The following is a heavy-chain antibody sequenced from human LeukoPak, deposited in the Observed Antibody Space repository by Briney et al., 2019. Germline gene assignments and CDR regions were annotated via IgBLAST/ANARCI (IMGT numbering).Heavy chain of an antibody. V-gene: IGHV1-46*01. J-gene: IGHJ4*02. D-gene: IGHD2-15*01. CDR3: ARAELGYCSGGSCYPMPAAPDY. CDR2: INPSGGST. CDR1: GYTFTSNY. Sequence: WASVTVSCTASGYTFTSNYIHWVRQAPGQGLEWMGIINPSGGSTSYAQKFQGRVTMTRDTSTSTVYMELSSLRSEDTAVYYCARAELGYCSGGSCYPMPAAPDYWGQGTLVTVSS.